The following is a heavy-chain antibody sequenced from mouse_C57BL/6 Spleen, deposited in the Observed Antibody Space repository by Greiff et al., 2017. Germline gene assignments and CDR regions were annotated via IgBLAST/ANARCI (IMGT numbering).Heavy chain of an antibody. V-gene: IGHV1-82*01. Sequence: SGPELVKPGASVKISCKASGYAFSSSWMNWVKQRPGKGLEWIGRIYPGDGDTNYNGKFKGKATLTADKSSSTAYMQLSSLTSEDSAVYFCAREDIYYDYDVDAMDYWGQGTSVTVSS. J-gene: IGHJ4*01. CDR2: IYPGDGDT. CDR1: GYAFSSSW. D-gene: IGHD2-4*01. CDR3: AREDIYYDYDVDAMDY.